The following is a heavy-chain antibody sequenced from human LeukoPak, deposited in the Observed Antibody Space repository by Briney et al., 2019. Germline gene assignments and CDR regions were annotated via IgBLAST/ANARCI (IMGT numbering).Heavy chain of an antibody. J-gene: IGHJ4*02. CDR3: ARGGAAAAGDEDDYCFDY. CDR1: GGSFSGYY. V-gene: IGHV4-34*01. Sequence: PSETLSLTCAVYGGSFSGYYWSWIRQPPGKGLEWIGEINHSGSTNYNPSLKSRVTISVDTSKNQFSLKLSSVTAADTAVYYCARGGAAAAGDEDDYCFDYWGQGTLVTVSS. D-gene: IGHD6-13*01. CDR2: INHSGST.